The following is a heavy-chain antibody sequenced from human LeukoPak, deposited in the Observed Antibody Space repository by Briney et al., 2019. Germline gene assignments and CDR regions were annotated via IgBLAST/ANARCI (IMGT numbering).Heavy chain of an antibody. J-gene: IGHJ4*02. D-gene: IGHD2-2*01. CDR2: MNPNSGNT. Sequence: ASVKASCKASGYTFTSYDINWVRQATGQGLEWMGWMNPNSGNTGYAQKFQGRVTMTRNTSISTAYMELSSLRSEDTAVYYCARGLRIGYCSSTSRYGMGYWGQGTLVTVSS. V-gene: IGHV1-8*01. CDR1: GYTFTSYD. CDR3: ARGLRIGYCSSTSRYGMGY.